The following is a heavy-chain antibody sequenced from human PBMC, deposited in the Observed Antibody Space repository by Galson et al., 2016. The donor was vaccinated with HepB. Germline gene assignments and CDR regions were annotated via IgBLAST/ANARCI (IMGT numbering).Heavy chain of an antibody. CDR1: GFTFSSYW. CDR2: IKQDGSAK. V-gene: IGHV3-7*05. CDR3: ALGQGFLADS. J-gene: IGHJ4*02. Sequence: SLRLSCAASGFTFSSYWMNWVRQAPGKGLEWVAIIKQDGSAKYYVDSLKGRFTISRDNAKNSLYLQMSSLRPEDTAVYYCALGQGFLADSWGQGTLDTVS.